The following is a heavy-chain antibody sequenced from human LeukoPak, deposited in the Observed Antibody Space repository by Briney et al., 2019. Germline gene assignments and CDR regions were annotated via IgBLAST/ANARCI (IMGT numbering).Heavy chain of an antibody. CDR1: GFIVSSNY. Sequence: PGGSLRLSCSASGFIVSSNYMSWVRQAPGKGLEWVSIIYSGGSTYYADSVKGRFTISRDISKNTLHLQMNSLRAEVAAVYYWARLGYYDALSDILDAFWGQGTLVTVSS. CDR3: ARLGYYDALSDILDAF. CDR2: IYSGGST. V-gene: IGHV3-53*01. D-gene: IGHD3-22*01. J-gene: IGHJ4*02.